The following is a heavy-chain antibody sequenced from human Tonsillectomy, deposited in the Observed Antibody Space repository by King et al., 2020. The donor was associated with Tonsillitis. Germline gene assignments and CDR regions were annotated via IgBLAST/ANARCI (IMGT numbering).Heavy chain of an antibody. CDR3: ASETSVLGGVIGYYYFDD. CDR1: DASINSYY. Sequence: LQLQESGPGLVKPSETLSLTCTVSDASINSYYWTWIRQPAGKGLEWIGHIYHTGSTKYNPSLKSRVTMSLDTTKNQFSLKLTSVTAADTAVYYCASETSVLGGVIGYYYFDDWGQGTRVTVSS. V-gene: IGHV4-4*07. D-gene: IGHD3-16*02. CDR2: IYHTGST. J-gene: IGHJ4*02.